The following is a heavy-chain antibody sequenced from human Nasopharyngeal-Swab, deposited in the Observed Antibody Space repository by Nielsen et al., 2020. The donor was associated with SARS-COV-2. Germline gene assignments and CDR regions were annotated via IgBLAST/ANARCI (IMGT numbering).Heavy chain of an antibody. CDR3: ARVYYYYYYMDV. CDR1: GGSFSSGDYY. Sequence: SESLSLTCTVSGGSFSSGDYYWSWIRQPPGKGLEWIGYIYYSGSTYYNPSLKSRVTISVDTSKNQFSLKLSSVTAADTAVYYCARVYYYYYYMDVWGKGTTVTVSS. CDR2: IYYSGST. J-gene: IGHJ6*03. V-gene: IGHV4-30-4*01.